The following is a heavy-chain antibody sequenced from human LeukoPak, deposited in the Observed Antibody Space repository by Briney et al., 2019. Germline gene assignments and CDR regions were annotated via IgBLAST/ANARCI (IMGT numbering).Heavy chain of an antibody. D-gene: IGHD4-11*01. CDR3: ARLRGNYFPDY. J-gene: IGHJ4*02. CDR1: GDSISGYY. Sequence: PSEALSLTCTVSGDSISGYYWTWIRQPPGKGLEWIGYIYYSGSINYNPSLKSRITISVDTSKNQFSLKLSSVTAADPAVYYCARLRGNYFPDYWGQGTLVTVSS. CDR2: IYYSGSI. V-gene: IGHV4-59*01.